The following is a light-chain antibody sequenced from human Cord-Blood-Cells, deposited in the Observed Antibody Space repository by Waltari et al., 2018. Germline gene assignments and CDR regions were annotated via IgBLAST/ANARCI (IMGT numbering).Light chain of an antibody. J-gene: IGKJ3*01. CDR1: QSVSSY. Sequence: EIVLTQSPATLSLSPGERATLSCRASQSVSSYLAWYQQKPGQAPRLLIDAASNRATCIPARFSGSGSGTDFSLTISSLEPEDFAVYYCQQRSNWPPFTFGPGTKVDIK. CDR3: QQRSNWPPFT. V-gene: IGKV3-11*01. CDR2: AAS.